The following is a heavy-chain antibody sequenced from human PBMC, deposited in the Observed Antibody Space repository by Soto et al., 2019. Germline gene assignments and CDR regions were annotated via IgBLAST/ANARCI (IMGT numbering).Heavy chain of an antibody. D-gene: IGHD3-9*01. Sequence: PSETLSLTCAVYGGSFSGYYWSWIRQPPGKGLEWIGEINHSGSTNYNPSLKSRVTISVDTSKNQFSLELSSVTAADTAVYYCARGGRRLVITSTYYYYYMDVWGKGTTVTVSS. CDR2: INHSGST. CDR1: GGSFSGYY. V-gene: IGHV4-34*01. CDR3: ARGGRRLVITSTYYYYYMDV. J-gene: IGHJ6*03.